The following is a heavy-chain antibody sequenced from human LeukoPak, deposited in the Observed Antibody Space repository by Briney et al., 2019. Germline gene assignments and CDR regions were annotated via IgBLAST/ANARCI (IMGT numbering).Heavy chain of an antibody. J-gene: IGHJ6*02. CDR3: ARGQTASYVCYYYYGMDV. Sequence: SETLSLTCAVYGGSFSGYSWSWIRQPPGKGLEWIGEINHSGSTSYNPSLKSRVTISVDTSKNQFSMRLSSVTAADTAVYYCARGQTASYVCYYYYGMDVWGQGTTVTVSS. D-gene: IGHD2-21*02. CDR2: INHSGST. CDR1: GGSFSGYS. V-gene: IGHV4-34*01.